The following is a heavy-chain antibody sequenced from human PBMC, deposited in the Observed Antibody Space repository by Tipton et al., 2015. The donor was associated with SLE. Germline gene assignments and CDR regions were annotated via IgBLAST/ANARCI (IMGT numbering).Heavy chain of an antibody. D-gene: IGHD3-3*01. J-gene: IGHJ4*02. Sequence: LRLSCTVSGGSITSHYWTWIRQSPGKEFEWLAYVSYTGSATYNPSLRSRVSISLDTSENQFSLRVTSVTAADSAVYYCARLSAYYRVFDLWGQGTQVTVSS. CDR2: VSYTGSA. V-gene: IGHV4-59*08. CDR3: ARLSAYYRVFDL. CDR1: GGSITSHY.